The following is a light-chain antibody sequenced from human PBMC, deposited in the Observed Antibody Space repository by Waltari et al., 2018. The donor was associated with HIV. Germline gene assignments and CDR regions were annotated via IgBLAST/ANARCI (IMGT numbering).Light chain of an antibody. CDR2: AAS. J-gene: IGKJ2*01. Sequence: ENVLTQSPGTLSLSPGERATLPCRASRSVSSNYLTWYQQRPGQAPRLLIYAASIRATAITDRFSGGGSGTDFTLTISRLEPEDFAVYYCQQYGTSPYTFGHGTKVEI. CDR1: RSVSSNY. V-gene: IGKV3-20*01. CDR3: QQYGTSPYT.